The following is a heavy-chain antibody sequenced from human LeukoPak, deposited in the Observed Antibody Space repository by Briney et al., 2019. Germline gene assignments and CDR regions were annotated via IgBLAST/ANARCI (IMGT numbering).Heavy chain of an antibody. V-gene: IGHV1-8*01. CDR2: MNPNSGNT. D-gene: IGHD5-12*01. J-gene: IGHJ5*02. Sequence: ASVKVSCKASGYTFTSYDINWVRQATGQGLEWMGWMNPNSGNTGYAQKFQGRVTMTRNTSISTAYMELSSLRSEDTAVYYCARELRRRDGYNHWGQGTLVTVSS. CDR1: GYTFTSYD. CDR3: ARELRRRDGYNH.